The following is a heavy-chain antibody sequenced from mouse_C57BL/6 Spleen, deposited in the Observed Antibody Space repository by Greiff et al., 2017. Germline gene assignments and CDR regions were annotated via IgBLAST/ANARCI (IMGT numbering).Heavy chain of an antibody. V-gene: IGHV1-50*01. J-gene: IGHJ2*01. Sequence: QVQLQQPGAELVKPGASVKLSCKASGYTFTSYWMQWVNQRPGQGLEWIGVIDPPDSYTTYNQQFKGKATLTVDTSSSTAYMQLSSLTSEDSAVYYCERITTVRYGDYFDYWGQGTTLTVSS. D-gene: IGHD1-1*01. CDR2: IDPPDSYT. CDR1: GYTFTSYW. CDR3: ERITTVRYGDYFDY.